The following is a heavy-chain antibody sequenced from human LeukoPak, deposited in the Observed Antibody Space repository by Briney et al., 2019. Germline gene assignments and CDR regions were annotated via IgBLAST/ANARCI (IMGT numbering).Heavy chain of an antibody. Sequence: GGSLRLSCAASGFTFNDYAMHWVRRAPGKGLEWVSGVTWNSATIAYADSVKGRFTISRDNAKNSLYLQMNSLRAEDTAVYYCAKTRETEPYDFWSGYALGAFDIWGQGTMVTVSS. CDR3: AKTRETEPYDFWSGYALGAFDI. CDR1: GFTFNDYA. CDR2: VTWNSATI. J-gene: IGHJ3*02. V-gene: IGHV3-9*01. D-gene: IGHD3-3*01.